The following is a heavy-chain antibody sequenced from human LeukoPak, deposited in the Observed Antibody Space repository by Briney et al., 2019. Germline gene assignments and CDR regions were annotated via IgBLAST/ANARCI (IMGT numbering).Heavy chain of an antibody. CDR1: GYTFTGYY. V-gene: IGHV1-2*02. J-gene: IGHJ4*02. Sequence: ASVKVSCKASGYTFTGYYMHWVRQAPGQGLEWMGWINPNSGGTNYAQKFQGRVTMTRDMSISTAYMELSRLRSDDTAVYYCARALRFLEWLQFDYWGQGTLVTVSS. CDR2: INPNSGGT. D-gene: IGHD3-3*01. CDR3: ARALRFLEWLQFDY.